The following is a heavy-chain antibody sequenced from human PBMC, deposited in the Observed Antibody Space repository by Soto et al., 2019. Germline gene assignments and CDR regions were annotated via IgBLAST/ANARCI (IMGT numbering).Heavy chain of an antibody. D-gene: IGHD4-17*01. CDR3: ARRDYGDLDY. V-gene: IGHV5-51*01. CDR2: IYPGDSET. CDR1: GYTFSSYW. Sequence: GESLKISCEVSGYTFSSYWIGWVRQMPGKGLEWMGIIYPGDSETRYSPSFQGQVTISADKSISTAYLQWSSLKASDTAMYYCARRDYGDLDYWGQGTLVTVSS. J-gene: IGHJ4*02.